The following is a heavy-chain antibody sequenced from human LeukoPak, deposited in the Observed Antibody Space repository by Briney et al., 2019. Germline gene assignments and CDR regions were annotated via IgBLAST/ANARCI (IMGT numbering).Heavy chain of an antibody. J-gene: IGHJ4*02. CDR3: ARARFWSGIYYFDY. D-gene: IGHD3-3*01. CDR2: INSDGSST. V-gene: IGHV3-74*01. Sequence: GGSLRLSCAASGFTFSSYWMHWVRQAPGKGLVWVSRINSDGSSTSYADSVKGRFTISRDNAKNTLYLQMNSLRAEDTAVYYCARARFWSGIYYFDYWAREPWSPSPQ. CDR1: GFTFSSYW.